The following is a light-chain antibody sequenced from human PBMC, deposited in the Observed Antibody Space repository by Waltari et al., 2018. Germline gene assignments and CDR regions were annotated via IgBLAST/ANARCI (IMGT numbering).Light chain of an antibody. V-gene: IGKV4-1*01. CDR3: QQYYNTPLT. J-gene: IGKJ4*01. Sequence: DIVMTQSPESLAVSLGERATINCKSSASVLYSPNNKNHLAWYQQKPGQPPKWLIYWASTRKSGVPDRFSGSGSETDFTLTVSSLQAEDVALYYCQQYYNTPLTFGGGTKVEIK. CDR2: WAS. CDR1: ASVLYSPNNKNH.